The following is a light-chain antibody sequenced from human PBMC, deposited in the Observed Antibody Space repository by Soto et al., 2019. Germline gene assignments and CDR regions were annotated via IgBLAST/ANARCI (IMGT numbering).Light chain of an antibody. CDR2: EVS. CDR3: SSYAGSNKL. V-gene: IGLV2-8*01. Sequence: QSALTQPPSASGSPGQSVTISCTGTISDVGGYNYVSWYQQHPGKAPKLMIYEVSKRPSGVPDRFSGSKSGNTASLTVSGLQAEDEADYYCSSYAGSNKLFGGGTKLTVL. J-gene: IGLJ2*01. CDR1: ISDVGGYNY.